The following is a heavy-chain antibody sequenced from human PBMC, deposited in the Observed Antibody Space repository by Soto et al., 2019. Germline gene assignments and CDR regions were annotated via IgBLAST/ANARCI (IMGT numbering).Heavy chain of an antibody. D-gene: IGHD5-12*01. CDR1: VFTFSSYS. CDR3: PKVRHSSYDPTDV. V-gene: IGHV3-23*01. J-gene: IGHJ6*02. CDR2: ISGSGGST. Sequence: PGGSLRLSCAASVFTFSSYSMSLVRQAPGKGLECVSAISGSGGSTYYADSVKGRFTISRENSKNTLCLQMNSPRAEDTAVYYCPKVRHSSYDPTDVWRQGTTVTVSS.